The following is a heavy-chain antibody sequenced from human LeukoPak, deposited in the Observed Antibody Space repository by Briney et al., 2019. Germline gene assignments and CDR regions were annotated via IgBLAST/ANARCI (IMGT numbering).Heavy chain of an antibody. CDR1: GFTFSSYA. J-gene: IGHJ4*02. Sequence: GGSLRLSCAASGFTFSSYAMHWVRQAPGKGLEWMAVISYDGSNKYYADSVKGRFTISRDNSKNTLYLQMNSLRAEDTAVYYCAREGIVVVVAATPRGAFGYWGQGTLVTVSS. V-gene: IGHV3-30-3*01. D-gene: IGHD2-15*01. CDR2: ISYDGSNK. CDR3: AREGIVVVVAATPRGAFGY.